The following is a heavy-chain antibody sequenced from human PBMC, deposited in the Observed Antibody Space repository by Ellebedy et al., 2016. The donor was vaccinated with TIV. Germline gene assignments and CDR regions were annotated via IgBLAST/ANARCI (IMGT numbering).Heavy chain of an antibody. CDR1: GYSFTSYW. CDR3: ARQESGLGGFDPIVDY. Sequence: GGSLRLXXKGSGYSFTSYWTSWVRQMPGKGLEWMGRIDPSDSYTNYSPSFQGHVTISADKSISTAYLQWSSLKASDTAMYYCARQESGLGGFDPIVDYWGQGTLVTVSS. V-gene: IGHV5-10-1*01. CDR2: IDPSDSYT. J-gene: IGHJ4*02. D-gene: IGHD3-16*01.